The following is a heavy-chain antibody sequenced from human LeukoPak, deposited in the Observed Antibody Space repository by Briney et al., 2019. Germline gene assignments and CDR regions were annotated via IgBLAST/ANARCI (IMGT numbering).Heavy chain of an antibody. J-gene: IGHJ4*02. CDR2: INAGNGNT. CDR3: ATLGGYCSGGSCFAPFDY. D-gene: IGHD2-15*01. CDR1: GYTFTSYA. Sequence: GASVKVSCKASGYTFTSYAMHWVRQAPGQRLEWMGWINAGNGNTKYSQKFQGRVTITRDTSASTAYMELSSLRSEDTAVYYCATLGGYCSGGSCFAPFDYWGQGTLVTVSS. V-gene: IGHV1-3*01.